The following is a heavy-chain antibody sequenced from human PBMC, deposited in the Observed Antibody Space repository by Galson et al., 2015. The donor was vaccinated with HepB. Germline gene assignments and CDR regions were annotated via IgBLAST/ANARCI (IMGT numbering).Heavy chain of an antibody. Sequence: FLRLSCAASGFTFSSYAMHWVRQAPGKGLEYVSAISSNGGSTYYANSVKGRFTISRDNSKNTLYLQMGSLRAEDMAVYYCARGLGDGDYVFDLWGRGTLVTVSS. J-gene: IGHJ2*01. V-gene: IGHV3-64*01. CDR3: ARGLGDGDYVFDL. D-gene: IGHD4-17*01. CDR2: ISSNGGST. CDR1: GFTFSSYA.